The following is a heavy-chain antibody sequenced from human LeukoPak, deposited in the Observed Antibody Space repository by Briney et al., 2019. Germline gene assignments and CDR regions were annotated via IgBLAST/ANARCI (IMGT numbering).Heavy chain of an antibody. CDR3: ARDSSGWYVSDY. CDR1: GFTFSSYE. J-gene: IGHJ4*02. CDR2: ISSSDSNI. V-gene: IGHV3-48*03. Sequence: GGSLRLSCAASGFTFSSYEMNWVRQAPGKGLEWVSYISSSDSNIYYADSVKGRFTISRDNAKNSLYLQMNSLRAEDTAVYYCARDSSGWYVSDYWGQGTLVTVSS. D-gene: IGHD6-19*01.